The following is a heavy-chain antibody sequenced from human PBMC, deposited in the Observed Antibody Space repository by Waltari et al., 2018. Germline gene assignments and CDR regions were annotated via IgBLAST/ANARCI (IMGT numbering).Heavy chain of an antibody. CDR3: AKDYTYGNYFDY. V-gene: IGHV3-30*18. D-gene: IGHD5-18*01. Sequence: QVQLVESGGCVVQHGKSLRLSCSASGFTFSSYGMHWVRRAPGKGMDWLAGISYDGSRKDYSDSVKGRFTISRDNSENTLHLQMDSLISEDTAVYYCAKDYTYGNYFDYWGQGALVTVSS. CDR1: GFTFSSYG. CDR2: ISYDGSRK. J-gene: IGHJ4*02.